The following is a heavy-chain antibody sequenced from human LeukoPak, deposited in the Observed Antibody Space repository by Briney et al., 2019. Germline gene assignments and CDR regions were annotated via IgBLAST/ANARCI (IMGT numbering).Heavy chain of an antibody. V-gene: IGHV1-46*01. D-gene: IGHD5-24*01. J-gene: IGHJ4*02. CDR1: GYTFTSYY. CDR2: INTSGGST. Sequence: ASVKVSCKASGYTFTSYYIHWVRQAPGQGLEWMGIINTSGGSTSYAQKFQGRVTITRDTSTSKVYMDLRSLRSEDTAVYYCGRARGPGEMEYWGQGTLVTVSS. CDR3: GRARGPGEMEY.